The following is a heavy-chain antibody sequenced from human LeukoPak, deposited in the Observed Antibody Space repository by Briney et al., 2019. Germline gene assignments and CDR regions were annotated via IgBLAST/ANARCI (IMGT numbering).Heavy chain of an antibody. CDR3: ARADRGDYVDY. CDR1: GGSFSDYY. Sequence: SETLSLTCAVYGGSFSDYYWTWIRQPPGKGLEWIGEITQIESINYNPSLASRVTMSVDTSKNQFSLKLSSVTAADTAVYYCARADRGDYVDYWGQGTLVTVSS. J-gene: IGHJ4*02. CDR2: ITQIESI. V-gene: IGHV4-34*01. D-gene: IGHD1-14*01.